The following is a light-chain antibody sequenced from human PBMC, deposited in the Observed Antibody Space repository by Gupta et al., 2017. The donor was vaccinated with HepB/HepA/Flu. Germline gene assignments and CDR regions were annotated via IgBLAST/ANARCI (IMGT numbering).Light chain of an antibody. CDR1: SGSVSTTYY. CDR2: STT. Sequence: QTVVTQEPSFSVSPGGTVTLTCGLTSGSVSTTYYPSWYQQIPGQAPRTLIYSTTTRSSGVPDRFSGSILGNKAALTITGAQADDECDYYCVLYTGSGTVVFGGGIKLTVL. J-gene: IGLJ3*02. CDR3: VLYTGSGTVV. V-gene: IGLV8-61*01.